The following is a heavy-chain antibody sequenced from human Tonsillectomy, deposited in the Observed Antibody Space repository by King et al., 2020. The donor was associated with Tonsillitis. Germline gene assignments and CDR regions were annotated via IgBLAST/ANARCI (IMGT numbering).Heavy chain of an antibody. CDR3: AKVAGVRYYFDY. CDR2: IRYDGSNK. D-gene: IGHD3-3*01. J-gene: IGHJ4*02. Sequence: HVQLVESGGGVVQPGGSLRLSCAASGFTFSSYGMHWVRQAPGKGLEWVAFIRYDGSNKYYADSVKGRFTISRDNSKNTLYLQMNSLRAEDTAVYYCAKVAGVRYYFDYWGQGTLVTVSS. V-gene: IGHV3-30*02. CDR1: GFTFSSYG.